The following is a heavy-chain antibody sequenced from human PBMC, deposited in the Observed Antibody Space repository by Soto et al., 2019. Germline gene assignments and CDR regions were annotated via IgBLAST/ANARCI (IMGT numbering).Heavy chain of an antibody. CDR3: ARVLRFNGTRKPHNRFDP. V-gene: IGHV4-31*03. Sequence: QVQLQESGPGLVKPSQTLSLTCTVSGGSISSGGYYWSWIRQHPGKGLEWIGYIYYSGSTYYNPSLKSRVTISVHTSKNQFSLKLSSVTAADTVVYYSARVLRFNGTRKPHNRFDPWGQGTLVTVSS. CDR1: GGSISSGGYY. J-gene: IGHJ5*02. D-gene: IGHD1-1*01. CDR2: IYYSGST.